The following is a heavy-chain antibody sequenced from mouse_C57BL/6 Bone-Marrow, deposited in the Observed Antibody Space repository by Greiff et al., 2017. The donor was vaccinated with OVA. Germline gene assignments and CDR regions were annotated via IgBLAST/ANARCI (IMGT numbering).Heavy chain of an antibody. CDR2: LYPGNSDT. D-gene: IGHD1-1*01. Sequence: EVQLQQSGTVLARPGASVKMSCTTSCYTFTSYWMHWLKQRPGQGLEWIVALYPGNSDTSYNQKFKGKANLTAVTSASTAYRELSSLTKEDSAVYYWGYYGSRKCAYWGKGTLVTVSA. J-gene: IGHJ3*01. CDR1: CYTFTSYW. CDR3: GYYGSRKCAY. V-gene: IGHV1-5*01.